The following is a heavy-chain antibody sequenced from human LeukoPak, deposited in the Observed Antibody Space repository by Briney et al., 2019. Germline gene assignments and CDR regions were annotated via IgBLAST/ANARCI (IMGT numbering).Heavy chain of an antibody. Sequence: PQTLSLTCTVSGGSISSGDYYWSWIRQPPGKGLEWIGYIYYSGSTYYNPSLKSRVTISVDTSKNQFSLKLSSVTAADTAVYYCARAAPLLIVVGYFDYWGQGTLVTVSS. CDR3: ARAAPLLIVVGYFDY. J-gene: IGHJ4*02. D-gene: IGHD2-2*01. CDR2: IYYSGST. CDR1: GGSISSGDYY. V-gene: IGHV4-30-4*08.